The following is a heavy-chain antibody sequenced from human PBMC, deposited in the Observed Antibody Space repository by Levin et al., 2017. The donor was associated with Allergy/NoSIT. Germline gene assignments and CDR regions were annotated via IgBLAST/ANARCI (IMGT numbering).Heavy chain of an antibody. CDR3: AKDLNGILVATYYFDY. CDR1: GFTFKYYA. V-gene: IGHV3-23*01. D-gene: IGHD3-22*01. Sequence: GESLKISCAASGFTFKYYAMNWVRQAPGKGLEWVSAISNSGDSTYYADSVKGRFTISRDNSKNTLYLQMNSLRAEDTAVYYCAKDLNGILVATYYFDYWGQGILVTVSS. CDR2: ISNSGDST. J-gene: IGHJ4*02.